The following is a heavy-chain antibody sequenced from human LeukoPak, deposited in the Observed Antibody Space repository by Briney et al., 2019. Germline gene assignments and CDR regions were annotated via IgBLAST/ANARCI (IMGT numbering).Heavy chain of an antibody. J-gene: IGHJ6*02. CDR2: IIPILGIA. Sequence: GSSAKVSCKASGGTFSSYAISWVRQAPGQGLEWMGRIIPILGIANYAQKFQGRVTITADKSTSTAYMELSSLRSEDTAVYYCASGGDYGDDYYYYGMDVWGQGTTVTVSS. CDR3: ASGGDYGDDYYYYGMDV. D-gene: IGHD4-17*01. CDR1: GGTFSSYA. V-gene: IGHV1-69*04.